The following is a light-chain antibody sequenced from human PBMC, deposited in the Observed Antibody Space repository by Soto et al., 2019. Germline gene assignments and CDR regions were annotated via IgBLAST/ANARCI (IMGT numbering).Light chain of an antibody. CDR2: DVS. V-gene: IGLV2-14*01. Sequence: QSALTQPASVSWSPGQSITISCTGTSSDVGGYNYVYWYQQHPGKAPKLMIYDVSNRPSGVSNRFSGSKSGNTASLTISGLQAEDEADYYCSSYTSSSTVVFGGGTKLTVL. J-gene: IGLJ2*01. CDR3: SSYTSSSTVV. CDR1: SSDVGGYNY.